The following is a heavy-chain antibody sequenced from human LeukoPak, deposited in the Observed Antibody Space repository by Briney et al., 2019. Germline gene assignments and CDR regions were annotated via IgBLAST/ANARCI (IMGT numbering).Heavy chain of an antibody. CDR2: INPNSGGT. D-gene: IGHD1-26*01. CDR3: ARGQPEWEHQGWFDP. V-gene: IGHV1-2*02. Sequence: ASVKVSCKASGYTFTGYYMHWVRQAPGQGLEWMGWINPNSGGTNYAQKFQGRVTMTRDTSISTAYMELSSLRSEDTAVYYCARGQPEWEHQGWFDPWGQGTLVTVSS. CDR1: GYTFTGYY. J-gene: IGHJ5*02.